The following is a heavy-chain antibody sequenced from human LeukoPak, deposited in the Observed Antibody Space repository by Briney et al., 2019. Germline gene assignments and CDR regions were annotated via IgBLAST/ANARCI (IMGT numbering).Heavy chain of an antibody. J-gene: IGHJ5*02. D-gene: IGHD3-3*01. CDR3: AREVITIFGVVSWFDP. CDR2: INPSGGST. Sequence: ASVKVSCKASGYTFTSYYMHWVRQAPGQGLEWMGIINPSGGSTSYAQKFQGRVTMTRDMSTSTVYMELSSLRSEDTAVYYCAREVITIFGVVSWFDPWGQGTLVTVSS. CDR1: GYTFTSYY. V-gene: IGHV1-46*01.